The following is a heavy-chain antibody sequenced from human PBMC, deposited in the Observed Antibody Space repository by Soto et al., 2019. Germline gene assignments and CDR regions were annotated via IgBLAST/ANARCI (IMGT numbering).Heavy chain of an antibody. CDR2: IYYSGST. Sequence: PSETLSLTCTVSGGSISSGEYYWSWIRQPPGKGLEWIGYIYYSGSTYYNPSLKSRVTISVDTSKNQFSLKLSSVTAADTAVYYCARGEDIVVVVAATTGGQFDYWGQGTLVTVSS. CDR3: ARGEDIVVVVAATTGGQFDY. CDR1: GGSISSGEYY. V-gene: IGHV4-30-4*01. J-gene: IGHJ4*02. D-gene: IGHD2-15*01.